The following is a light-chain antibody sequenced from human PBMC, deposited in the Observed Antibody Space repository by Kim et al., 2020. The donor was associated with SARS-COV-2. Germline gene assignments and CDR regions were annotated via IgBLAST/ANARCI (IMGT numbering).Light chain of an antibody. Sequence: SPGENATLSCRASQSVSNSYLAWYQQKPGQAPRLLIYGASSRATGIPDRFSGSGSGTDFTFSISRLEPEDFAVYYCQQYGSSPLTFGGGTKVEIK. V-gene: IGKV3-20*01. CDR2: GAS. J-gene: IGKJ4*01. CDR3: QQYGSSPLT. CDR1: QSVSNSY.